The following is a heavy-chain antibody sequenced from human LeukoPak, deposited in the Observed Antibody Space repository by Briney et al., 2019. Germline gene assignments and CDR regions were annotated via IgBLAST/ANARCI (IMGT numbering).Heavy chain of an antibody. J-gene: IGHJ4*02. CDR3: ARYCNGVSCYSGYDY. V-gene: IGHV3-64*01. CDR1: GFTFSTYA. D-gene: IGHD2-15*01. CDR2: ISTNGGGT. Sequence: GGFLRLSCAASGFTFSTYAMHWVRQTPGKGLEYVSAISTNGGGTYYANSVKGRFTISRDNSKNTLYLQMGSLRAEDMAVYYCARYCNGVSCYSGYDYWGQGTLVTVSS.